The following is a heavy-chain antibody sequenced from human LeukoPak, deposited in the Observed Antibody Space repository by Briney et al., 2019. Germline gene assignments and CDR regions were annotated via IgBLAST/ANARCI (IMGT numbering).Heavy chain of an antibody. V-gene: IGHV4-4*02. J-gene: IGHJ4*02. CDR1: GGSISSSNW. CDR3: ARQRDGYKKGNFFDY. Sequence: SGTLSLTCAVSGGSISSSNWWSWVGQPPGKGLEWIGEIYHSGSTNYNPSLNSRVTMSVDTSKNQLSLRLSSVTAADTAVYYCARQRDGYKKGNFFDYWGQGTLVTVSS. CDR2: IYHSGST. D-gene: IGHD5-24*01.